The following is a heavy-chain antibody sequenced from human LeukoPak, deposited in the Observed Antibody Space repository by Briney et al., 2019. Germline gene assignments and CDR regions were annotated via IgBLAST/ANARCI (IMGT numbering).Heavy chain of an antibody. J-gene: IGHJ3*02. V-gene: IGHV4-4*07. CDR3: ARERPTVLRYFDWSNHDAFDI. Sequence: SETLSLTCTVSGGSISSYYWSWIRQPAGKGLEWIGRIYTSGSTNYNPSLKSRVTMSVDTSKNQFSLKLSSVTAADTAVYYCARERPTVLRYFDWSNHDAFDIWGQRTMVTVSS. CDR2: IYTSGST. CDR1: GGSISSYY. D-gene: IGHD3-9*01.